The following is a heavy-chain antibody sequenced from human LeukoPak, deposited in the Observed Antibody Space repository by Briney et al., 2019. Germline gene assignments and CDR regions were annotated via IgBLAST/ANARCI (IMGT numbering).Heavy chain of an antibody. Sequence: PSQTLSLTCSVSGGSISGTDYYWSWIRQPPGKGLEWIGYIHHSGTTSYNPFLKSRITISVDPSMNQFSLKLTSMTAADTAVYYCAGRGYAMAYWGQGTLVTVSS. CDR1: GGSISGTDYY. D-gene: IGHD5-12*01. CDR2: IHHSGTT. J-gene: IGHJ4*02. CDR3: AGRGYAMAY. V-gene: IGHV4-30-4*01.